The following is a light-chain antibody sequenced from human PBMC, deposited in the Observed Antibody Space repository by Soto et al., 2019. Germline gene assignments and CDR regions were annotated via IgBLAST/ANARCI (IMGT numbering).Light chain of an antibody. V-gene: IGLV1-40*01. J-gene: IGLJ2*01. Sequence: QSALTQPPSVSGAPGQRVTISCTGSSSNIGAGYDVHWYQQLPGRAPKLLIYGNTNRPSGVPDRFSGSKSGTSASLAITGLQAEDEADYYCLSFDSSLSVVFGGGTKHTVL. CDR3: LSFDSSLSVV. CDR1: SSNIGAGYD. CDR2: GNT.